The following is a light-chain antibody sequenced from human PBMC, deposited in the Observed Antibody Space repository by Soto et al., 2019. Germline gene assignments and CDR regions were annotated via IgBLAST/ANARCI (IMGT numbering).Light chain of an antibody. CDR3: SSYAGSNNSYV. J-gene: IGLJ1*01. CDR1: SSDVGGYNY. V-gene: IGLV2-8*01. CDR2: EVS. Sequence: QSVLTQPPSASGSPEQSVTISCTGTSSDVGGYNYVSWYQQHPGKAPKLMIYEVSKRPSGVPDRFSGSKSGNTASLTVSGLQAEDEADYYCSSYAGSNNSYVFGTGTKLTVL.